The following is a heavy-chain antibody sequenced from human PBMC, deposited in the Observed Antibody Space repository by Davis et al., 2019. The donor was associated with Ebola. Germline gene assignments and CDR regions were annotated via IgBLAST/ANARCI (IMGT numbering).Heavy chain of an antibody. CDR3: ARVQYQLLYRYSWFDP. CDR2: IYYSGST. D-gene: IGHD2-2*02. CDR1: GFTFSSYW. Sequence: GSLRLSCAASGFTFSSYWMSWIRQPPGKGPEWIGYIYYSGSTNYNPSLKSRVTISVDTSKNQFSLKLSSVTAADTAMYYCARVQYQLLYRYSWFDPWGQGTLVTVSS. J-gene: IGHJ5*02. V-gene: IGHV4-59*08.